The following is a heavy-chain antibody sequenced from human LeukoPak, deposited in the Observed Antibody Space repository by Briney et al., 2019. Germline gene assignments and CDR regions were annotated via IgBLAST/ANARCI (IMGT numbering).Heavy chain of an antibody. CDR2: IKKDGSEK. Sequence: GGSLRLSCAASGFTFSSYWMSWVRQAPGKGLEWVANIKKDGSEKYYVDSVKGRFTISRDNAKNSMYLQMNSLRAEDTAVYYCARGLYSSTTYYFDYWGQGTLVTVSS. CDR3: ARGLYSSTTYYFDY. D-gene: IGHD6-13*01. J-gene: IGHJ4*02. CDR1: GFTFSSYW. V-gene: IGHV3-7*03.